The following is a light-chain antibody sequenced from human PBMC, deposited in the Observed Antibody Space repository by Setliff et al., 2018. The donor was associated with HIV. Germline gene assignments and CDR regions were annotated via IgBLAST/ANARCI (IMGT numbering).Light chain of an antibody. CDR2: GVR. J-gene: IGLJ1*01. CDR1: SSDVGGYSL. V-gene: IGLV2-14*03. CDR3: ISYTVNNSPPYV. Sequence: QSVLTQPASVSGSPGQSITISCTGTSSDVGGYSLVSWYQQHPGKAPKLIIYGVRNRPSGVSHRFSGSKSGNTASLTISGLQAEDEADYYCISYTVNNSPPYVLGSGTKGTVL.